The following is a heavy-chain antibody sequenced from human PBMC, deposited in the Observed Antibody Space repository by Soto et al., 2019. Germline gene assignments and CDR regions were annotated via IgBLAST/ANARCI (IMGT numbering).Heavy chain of an antibody. CDR3: AKRIMSTIGHFDS. CDR2: ISGIGHST. V-gene: IGHV3-23*01. J-gene: IGHJ4*02. Sequence: GGSLRLSCAASGFTFSSYAMGWVRQAPGKGLEWVSSISGIGHSTYYADSVKGRFTISRDNSKNTLHLQMNSLRAEDTAVYYCAKRIMSTIGHFDSWGQGTLVTVSS. CDR1: GFTFSSYA. D-gene: IGHD2-15*01.